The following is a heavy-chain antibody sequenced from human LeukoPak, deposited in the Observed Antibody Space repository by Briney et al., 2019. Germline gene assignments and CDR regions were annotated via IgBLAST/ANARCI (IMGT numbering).Heavy chain of an antibody. J-gene: IGHJ4*02. V-gene: IGHV3-15*01. Sequence: GRSLRLSCAASGFTFSSYGMHWVRQAPGKGLEWVGRIKSKTNGGTTDYAAPVKGRFTISRDDSKNTLYLQMNSLKTEDTAVYYCTTVLGGNSVSGLDFDYWGQGTLVIVSS. CDR2: IKSKTNGGTT. CDR1: GFTFSSYG. D-gene: IGHD4-23*01. CDR3: TTVLGGNSVSGLDFDY.